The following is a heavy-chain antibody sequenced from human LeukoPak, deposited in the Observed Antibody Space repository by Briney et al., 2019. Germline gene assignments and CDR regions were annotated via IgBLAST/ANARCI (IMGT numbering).Heavy chain of an antibody. CDR1: GFTFSIYA. V-gene: IGHV3-30*04. CDR3: ARGWYFDL. Sequence: PGGSLRLSCAASGFTFSIYAMHWVRQAPGKGLEWVAVISYDESDKYYADSVKGRFTISRDNSKNTLYLQMNSLRVEDTAVYYCARGWYFDLWGRGTLVTVSS. CDR2: ISYDESDK. J-gene: IGHJ2*01.